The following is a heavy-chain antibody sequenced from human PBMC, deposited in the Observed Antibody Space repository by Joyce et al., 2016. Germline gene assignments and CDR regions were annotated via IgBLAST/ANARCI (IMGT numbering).Heavy chain of an antibody. CDR1: GYPFTNND. CDR2: VSAGSGDT. CDR3: ARGRTLLD. V-gene: IGHV1-3*01. Sequence: QVQLVQSGAEVTKPGASVRVSCKASGYPFTNNDIHWVRQAPGQRLEWMGWVSAGSGDTKYSQKFQGRLTVTRDTSATTAYMDLSSLRIEDTAHYYCARGRTLLDWGQGTLVTVSS. D-gene: IGHD2-15*01. J-gene: IGHJ4*02.